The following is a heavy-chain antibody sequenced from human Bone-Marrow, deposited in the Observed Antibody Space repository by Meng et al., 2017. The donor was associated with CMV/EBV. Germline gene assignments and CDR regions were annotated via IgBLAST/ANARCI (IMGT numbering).Heavy chain of an antibody. Sequence: KASGGGFSNVAGSWLRQAPGQGLEWMGGIIPVFGTARYAEKFQGRVRITTDEVTSTAYLEVNSLKFEDTAAYYCARGPGILEWLFTGWGQGTLVTVSS. D-gene: IGHD3-3*01. V-gene: IGHV1-69*05. CDR3: ARGPGILEWLFTG. CDR2: IIPVFGTA. CDR1: GGGFSNVA. J-gene: IGHJ4*02.